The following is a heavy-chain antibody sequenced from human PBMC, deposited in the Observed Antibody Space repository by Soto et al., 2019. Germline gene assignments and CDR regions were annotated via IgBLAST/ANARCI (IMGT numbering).Heavy chain of an antibody. J-gene: IGHJ4*01. D-gene: IGHD2-21*01. Sequence: GGSLRLSCAASGFTVSNAWMNWVRQAPGKGLEWVGRIKSQVNGGTPDFAAPVRGRFAISRDDSRSMVYLQMNRLKTEDTAVYYCTTDSYFTSKLVRFDYWGLGTLVTVSS. CDR1: GFTVSNAW. V-gene: IGHV3-15*07. CDR2: IKSQVNGGTP. CDR3: TTDSYFTSKLVRFDY.